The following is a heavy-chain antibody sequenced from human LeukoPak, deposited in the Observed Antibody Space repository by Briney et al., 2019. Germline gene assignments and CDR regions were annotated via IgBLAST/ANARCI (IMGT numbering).Heavy chain of an antibody. V-gene: IGHV3-23*01. J-gene: IGHJ4*02. CDR1: GFTFSNYA. D-gene: IGHD5-24*01. Sequence: GGSLRLSCAASGFTFSNYALSWVRQAPGKGLEWVSGISVSGDKTYYADSVKGRFTISRDNAKNSLYLQMNSLRAEDTAIYYCTRVGYIDEGIDYWGQGTLVTVSS. CDR3: TRVGYIDEGIDY. CDR2: ISVSGDKT.